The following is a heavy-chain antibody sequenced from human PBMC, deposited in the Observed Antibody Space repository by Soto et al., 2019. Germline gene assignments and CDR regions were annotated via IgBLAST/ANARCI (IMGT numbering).Heavy chain of an antibody. Sequence: VQLLESGGDLIQPGGSLRLSCAASGFTFSSYAMSWVRQAPGQGLGWVSAISSSGGSTFYADSVKGRFTISRDNSRNTLYLQMNSLRAEDTAIYYCAKYQPMTQPRPYFDYWGQGTLVTVSS. V-gene: IGHV3-23*01. CDR2: ISSSGGST. D-gene: IGHD3-22*01. J-gene: IGHJ4*02. CDR3: AKYQPMTQPRPYFDY. CDR1: GFTFSSYA.